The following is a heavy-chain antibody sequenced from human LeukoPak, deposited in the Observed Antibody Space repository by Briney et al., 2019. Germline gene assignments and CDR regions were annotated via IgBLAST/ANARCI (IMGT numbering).Heavy chain of an antibody. CDR1: GFTFSYYS. V-gene: IGHV3-21*01. J-gene: IGHJ4*02. CDR2: ISTSSSYI. D-gene: IGHD2-21*01. CDR3: ARDGDLQEGY. Sequence: PGGSLRLSCTASGFTFSYYSMNWVRQAPGKGLEWVSSISTSSSYIYYADSVKGRFTISRDNAKNSLYLQMNSLRAEDTAVYYCARDGDLQEGYWGQGTLVTVSS.